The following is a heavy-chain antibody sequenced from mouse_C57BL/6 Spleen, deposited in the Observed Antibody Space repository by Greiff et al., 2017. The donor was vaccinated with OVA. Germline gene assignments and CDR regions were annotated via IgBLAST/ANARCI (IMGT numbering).Heavy chain of an antibody. CDR3: AREAYYYGSSYYFDY. CDR2: IYPGDGDT. D-gene: IGHD1-1*01. CDR1: GYAFSSYW. V-gene: IGHV1-80*01. Sequence: QVQLKQSGAELVKPGASVKISCKASGYAFSSYWMNWVKQRPGKGLEWIGQIYPGDGDTNYNGKFKGKATLTADKSSSTAYMQLSSLTSEDSAVYFCAREAYYYGSSYYFDYWGQGTTLTVSS. J-gene: IGHJ2*01.